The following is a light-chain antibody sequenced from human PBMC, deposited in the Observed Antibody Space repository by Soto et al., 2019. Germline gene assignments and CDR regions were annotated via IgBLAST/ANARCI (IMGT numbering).Light chain of an antibody. J-gene: IGLJ1*01. CDR2: DVS. Sequence: QSALTQPASVSGSPGQSITISCTGTSSDVGGYNYVSWYQQHPGKAPKLMIYDVSNRPSGVSNRFSGSKSGNTASLTISGLQAEDEADYYCSSYTSSRGEVFGTRTKVTVL. V-gene: IGLV2-14*01. CDR1: SSDVGGYNY. CDR3: SSYTSSRGEV.